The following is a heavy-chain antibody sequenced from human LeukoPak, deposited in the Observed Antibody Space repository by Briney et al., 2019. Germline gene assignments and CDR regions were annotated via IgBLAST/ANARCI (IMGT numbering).Heavy chain of an antibody. CDR3: ARERPSSGYFDY. D-gene: IGHD3-22*01. CDR2: INPSGGST. CDR1: GFTFTTYY. Sequence: ASVKVSCKASGFTFTTYYMHWVRQAPGRGLEWMGIINPSGGSTNYAQKFQGRVTMTRDTSTSTVYMELSSLRSEDTAVYYCARERPSSGYFDYWGQGTLVTVSS. J-gene: IGHJ4*02. V-gene: IGHV1-46*01.